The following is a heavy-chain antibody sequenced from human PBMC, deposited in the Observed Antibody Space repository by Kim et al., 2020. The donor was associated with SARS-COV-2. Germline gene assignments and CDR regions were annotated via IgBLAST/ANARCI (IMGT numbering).Heavy chain of an antibody. D-gene: IGHD6-19*01. Sequence: GESLKISCKGSGYSFTSYWISWVRQMPGKGLEWMGRIDPSDSYTNYSPSFQGHVTISADKSISTAYLQWSSLKASDTAMYYCAREILQYSSGWSPPWTYYYYGMDVWGQGTTVTVSS. V-gene: IGHV5-10-1*01. CDR3: AREILQYSSGWSPPWTYYYYGMDV. J-gene: IGHJ6*02. CDR1: GYSFTSYW. CDR2: IDPSDSYT.